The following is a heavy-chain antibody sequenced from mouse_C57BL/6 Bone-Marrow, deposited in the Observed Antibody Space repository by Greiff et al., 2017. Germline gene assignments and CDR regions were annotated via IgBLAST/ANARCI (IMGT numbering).Heavy chain of an antibody. V-gene: IGHV1-72*01. Sequence: QVHVKQPGAELVKPGASVKLSCKASGYTFTSYWMHWVKQRPGRGLEWIGRIDPNSGGTKYNEKFKSKATLTVDKPSSTAYMQLSSLTSEDSAVYDCAREGGVTRAWFAYWGQGTLVTVSA. CDR2: IDPNSGGT. J-gene: IGHJ3*01. CDR1: GYTFTSYW. D-gene: IGHD2-2*01. CDR3: AREGGVTRAWFAY.